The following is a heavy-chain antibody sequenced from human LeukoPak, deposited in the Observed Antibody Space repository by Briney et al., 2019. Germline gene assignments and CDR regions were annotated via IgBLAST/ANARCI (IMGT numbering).Heavy chain of an antibody. J-gene: IGHJ4*02. D-gene: IGHD6-6*01. CDR3: ARRVGSSDCFDY. CDR2: VYHGGSS. Sequence: SETLSLTCTVSGYSISSGFYWGWIRQPPGKGLEWIGNVYHGGSSYYNPSLKSRVTISVDTSKNQFSLNLYSVTAADTAVYYCARRVGSSDCFDYWGQGTLVAVSS. CDR1: GYSISSGFY. V-gene: IGHV4-38-2*02.